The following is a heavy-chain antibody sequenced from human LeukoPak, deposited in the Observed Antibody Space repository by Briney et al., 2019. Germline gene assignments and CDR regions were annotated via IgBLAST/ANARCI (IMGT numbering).Heavy chain of an antibody. D-gene: IGHD6-19*01. Sequence: GGSLRLSCAAAGFTLSSYAMHWVRQAPGKGLEWVTVISYDGSNKYFAGSVKGRFTVSRDNSKNTVYLQMNSLRDDDTAVYYCARDHTTTGWWINAFAVWGQGTVVIVSS. J-gene: IGHJ3*01. CDR3: ARDHTTTGWWINAFAV. CDR1: GFTLSSYA. V-gene: IGHV3-30-3*01. CDR2: ISYDGSNK.